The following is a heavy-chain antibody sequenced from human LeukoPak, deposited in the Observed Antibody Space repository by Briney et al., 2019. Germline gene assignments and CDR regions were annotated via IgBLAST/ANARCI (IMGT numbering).Heavy chain of an antibody. CDR1: GGTFSKYA. D-gene: IGHD5-12*01. CDR2: IIPFLDTS. J-gene: IGHJ5*02. CDR3: ARAQAGNYDWPLDL. Sequence: SVKVSCKASGGTFSKYALIWVRQAPGQGLEWMGAIIPFLDTSNYPPKFQDRVTITTDESTSTAYMDLSSLRSDDTAVYYCARAQAGNYDWPLDLWGQGTLVTVSS. V-gene: IGHV1-69*05.